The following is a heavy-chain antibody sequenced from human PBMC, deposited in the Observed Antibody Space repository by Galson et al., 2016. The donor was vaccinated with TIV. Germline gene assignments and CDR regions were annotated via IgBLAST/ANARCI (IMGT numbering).Heavy chain of an antibody. V-gene: IGHV3-9*01. D-gene: IGHD2-2*02. CDR3: AKDLKRGCSSSNCYSYDYYYYGLDV. Sequence: SLRLSCAASGFTFDDYAMHWVRQAPGKGLEWVSGISWNSAYIAYADSVKGRFTISRDSAKNSLYLQMNSLRAEDTALYYCAKDLKRGCSSSNCYSYDYYYYGLDVWGQGTTVTVSS. CDR1: GFTFDDYA. J-gene: IGHJ6*02. CDR2: ISWNSAYI.